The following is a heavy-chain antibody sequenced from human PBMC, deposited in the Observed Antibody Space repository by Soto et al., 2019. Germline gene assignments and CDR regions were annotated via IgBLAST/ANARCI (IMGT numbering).Heavy chain of an antibody. CDR2: ISYDGSNK. CDR1: GFTFSSYG. D-gene: IGHD2-2*01. V-gene: IGHV3-30*18. J-gene: IGHJ4*02. Sequence: TGGSLRLSCAASGFTFSSYGMHWVRQAPGKGLEWVAVISYDGSNKYYADSVKGRFTISRDNSKNTLYLQMNSLRAEDTAVYYCANLLPYRDFDYWGQGTLVTVSS. CDR3: ANLLPYRDFDY.